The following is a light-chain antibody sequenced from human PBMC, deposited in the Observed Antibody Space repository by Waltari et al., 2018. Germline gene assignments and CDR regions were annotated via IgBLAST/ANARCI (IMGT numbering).Light chain of an antibody. V-gene: IGLV1-44*01. CDR1: SSNIGKNT. Sequence: QSVLTQPPSASGTPGQGVTISCSGSSSNIGKNTVSWYQQFPGTAPKLLIHTDNQRPSGVPDRFSGSKAGTSASLAISGLQSEDQGHYYCSTWDDSLNGRVFGGGTKVTVL. CDR3: STWDDSLNGRV. CDR2: TDN. J-gene: IGLJ3*02.